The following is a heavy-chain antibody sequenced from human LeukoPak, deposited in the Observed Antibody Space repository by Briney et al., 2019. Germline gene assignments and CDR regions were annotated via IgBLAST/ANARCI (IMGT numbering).Heavy chain of an antibody. V-gene: IGHV4-59*01. D-gene: IGHD1-26*01. CDR1: GGSISSYY. CDR3: ARDRRGAWELHGFDI. CDR2: IYYSGST. J-gene: IGHJ3*02. Sequence: PSETLSLTCTVSGGSISSYYWSWIRQPPGKGLEWIGYIYYSGSTNYNPSLKSRVTISVDTSKNQFSLKLSSVTAADTAVYYCARDRRGAWELHGFDIWGQGTMVTVSS.